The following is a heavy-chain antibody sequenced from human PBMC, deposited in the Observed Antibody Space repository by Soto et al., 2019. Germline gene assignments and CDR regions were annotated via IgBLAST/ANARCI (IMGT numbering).Heavy chain of an antibody. D-gene: IGHD3-16*02. V-gene: IGHV1-3*01. CDR3: ARDGGRYHDAFDS. Sequence: VHLVQSGAEVKRPGASLKVSCKASGYTFTNYAMHWVRQAPGQSLELMGWINVNTGDTKHSHKFQDRVTITRNTSATTVYMELTSLKSGDTSVYFCARDGGRYHDAFDSWGPGTMVTVSS. CDR2: INVNTGDT. CDR1: GYTFTNYA. J-gene: IGHJ3*01.